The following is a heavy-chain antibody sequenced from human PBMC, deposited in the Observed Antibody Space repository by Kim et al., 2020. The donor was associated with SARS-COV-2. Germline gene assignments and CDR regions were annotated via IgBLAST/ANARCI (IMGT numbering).Heavy chain of an antibody. CDR3: ARQQWLPY. CDR1: GFSFSGST. D-gene: IGHD5-12*01. V-gene: IGHV3-48*04. CDR2: ISSSGSTI. Sequence: GGSLRLSCAASGFSFSGSTMHCVRQAPGKGLEWISYISSSGSTIYYADSVKGRFTISRDNAKNSLSLQMNSLRAEDTAVYYCARQQWLPYWGQGTLVTVSS. J-gene: IGHJ4*02.